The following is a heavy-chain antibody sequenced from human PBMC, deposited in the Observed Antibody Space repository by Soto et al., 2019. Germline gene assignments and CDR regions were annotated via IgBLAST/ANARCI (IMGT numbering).Heavy chain of an antibody. CDR1: GFTFDDYA. D-gene: IGHD6-6*01. V-gene: IGHV3-9*01. CDR2: ISWNSGSI. J-gene: IGHJ4*02. Sequence: SLKISCAASGFTFDDYAMHWVRQAPGKGLEWVSGISWNSGSIGYADSVKGRFTISRDNAKNSLYLQMNSLRAEDTALYYCAKDSWQLVEVVLLGGKFDYWGQGTLVTVSS. CDR3: AKDSWQLVEVVLLGGKFDY.